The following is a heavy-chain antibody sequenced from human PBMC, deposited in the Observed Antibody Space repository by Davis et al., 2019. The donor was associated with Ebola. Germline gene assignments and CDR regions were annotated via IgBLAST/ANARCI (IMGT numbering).Heavy chain of an antibody. V-gene: IGHV5-51*01. Sequence: KVSCKVSGYSFTSYWIGWVRQMPGKGLEWMGFIFPDVSDTTYSPSFQGQVTFSVDRSIRTAYLQWNSLKASDTAIYYCTRQGPTSWDSWGQGTLVTVSS. J-gene: IGHJ4*02. CDR2: IFPDVSDT. D-gene: IGHD2-2*01. CDR1: GYSFTSYW. CDR3: TRQGPTSWDS.